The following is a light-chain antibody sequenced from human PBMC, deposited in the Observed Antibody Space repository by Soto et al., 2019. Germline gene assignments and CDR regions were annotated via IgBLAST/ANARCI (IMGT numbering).Light chain of an antibody. CDR3: FSYAGSYTFHV. J-gene: IGLJ1*01. CDR2: DVS. CDR1: SSDVGGYNY. V-gene: IGLV2-11*01. Sequence: QSALTQPRSVSGSPGQSVTISCTGTSSDVGGYNYVSWYQQHPGKAPKLMIYDVSKRPSGVPDRFSGSKSGNTASLTISGLQAGDEADYYCFSYAGSYTFHVFGTGTKVTVL.